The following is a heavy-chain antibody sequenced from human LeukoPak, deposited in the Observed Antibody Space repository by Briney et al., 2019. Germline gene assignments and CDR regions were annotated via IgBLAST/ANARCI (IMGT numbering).Heavy chain of an antibody. CDR3: AKSQCSSTSCYTRMRGFYYYMDV. V-gene: IGHV3-23*01. CDR2: ISGSGGST. CDR1: GFTFSSYA. D-gene: IGHD2-2*02. Sequence: GGSLRLSCAASGFTFSSYAMSWVRQAPGKGLEWVSAISGSGGSTYYADSVKGRFTISRDNSKNTLYLQMNSLRAEDTAVYYCAKSQCSSTSCYTRMRGFYYYMDVWGKGTTVTVSS. J-gene: IGHJ6*03.